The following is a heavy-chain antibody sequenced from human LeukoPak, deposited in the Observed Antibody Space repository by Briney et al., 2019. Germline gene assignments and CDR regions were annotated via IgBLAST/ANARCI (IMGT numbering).Heavy chain of an antibody. V-gene: IGHV4-59*01. Sequence: KPSETLSLTCTVSGGSMVYYYWSWIRQSPEKGLEWIGHIYYTGSTNYSPSLRSRVTISLDTSKNQFSLNLRSVTAADTAVYYCARPPCRGRSTHPLEFWGQGTVVTVSS. CDR1: GGSMVYYY. CDR3: ARPPCRGRSTHPLEF. J-gene: IGHJ4*02. D-gene: IGHD1-1*01. CDR2: IYYTGST.